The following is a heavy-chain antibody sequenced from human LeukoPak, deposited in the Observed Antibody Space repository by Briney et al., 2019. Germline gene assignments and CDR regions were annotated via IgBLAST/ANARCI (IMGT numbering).Heavy chain of an antibody. Sequence: KSSETLSLTCNVSGYSISSAYYWGWIRQPPGKGLEWIGSMYHSGSTYYNPSLKSRVTISVDTSKNQLSLKLSSVTAADTAVYYCARVWGIAARLDYWGQGTLVTVSS. CDR2: MYHSGST. CDR3: ARVWGIAARLDY. CDR1: GYSISSAYY. J-gene: IGHJ4*02. D-gene: IGHD6-6*01. V-gene: IGHV4-38-2*02.